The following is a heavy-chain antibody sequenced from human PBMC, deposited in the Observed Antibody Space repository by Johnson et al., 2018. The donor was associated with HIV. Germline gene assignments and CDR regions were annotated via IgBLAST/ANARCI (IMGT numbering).Heavy chain of an antibody. CDR3: ARAQRVAYFWSGSAFDF. CDR1: GFTFSNYA. J-gene: IGHJ3*01. V-gene: IGHV3-64*01. D-gene: IGHD3-3*01. Sequence: EVQLVESGGGLVQPGGSLRLSCAASGFTFSNYAMHWVRQAPGKGLEYVSAISSNGGSTYYTNSLKGRFTISRDNSKNTLYLQMNSLRAEDTAVYYCARAQRVAYFWSGSAFDFWGQGTMVTVSS. CDR2: ISSNGGST.